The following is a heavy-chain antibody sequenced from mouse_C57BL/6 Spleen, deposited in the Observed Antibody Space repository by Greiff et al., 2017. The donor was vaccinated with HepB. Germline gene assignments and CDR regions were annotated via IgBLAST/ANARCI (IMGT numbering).Heavy chain of an antibody. V-gene: IGHV1-5*01. D-gene: IGHD1-1*01. CDR1: GYTFTSYW. CDR2: IHPGNSDT. J-gene: IGHJ1*03. Sequence: VQLQQSGTVLVRPGASVKMSCKTSGYTFTSYWMHWVKQRPGQGLEWIGAIHPGNSDTSYNQKFKGKAKLTAVTSASTAYMELSSLTNEDSAVYYCTRAGYYGDWYFDVWGTGTTVTVSS. CDR3: TRAGYYGDWYFDV.